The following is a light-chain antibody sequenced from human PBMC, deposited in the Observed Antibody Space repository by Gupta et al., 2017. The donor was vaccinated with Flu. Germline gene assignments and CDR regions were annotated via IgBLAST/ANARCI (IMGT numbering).Light chain of an antibody. J-gene: IGKJ1*01. CDR2: GAS. V-gene: IGKV3-20*01. Sequence: EIVLTQSPGTLSLSPGERATLSCRASQSVSSSYFAWYQLKRGQAPRLLIYGASNRATGIPDRFSGSGSGTEFTLTISRLEPEDFAVYYCQQYCSSPQTFGQGTKVEIK. CDR1: QSVSSSY. CDR3: QQYCSSPQT.